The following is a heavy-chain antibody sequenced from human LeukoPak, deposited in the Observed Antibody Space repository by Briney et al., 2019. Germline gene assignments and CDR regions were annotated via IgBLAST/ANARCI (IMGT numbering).Heavy chain of an antibody. V-gene: IGHV3-7*01. CDR3: ARDRDCGDGGCYPHFDY. D-gene: IGHD2-15*01. CDR1: GFTFRGYG. Sequence: PGGSLRLSCAAPGFTFRGYGMYWVRQAPGKGLEWVANIRQDGSDKYYMDSVKGRFTISRDNAKNSLSLQMNSLRVEDTAVYYCARDRDCGDGGCYPHFDYWGQGVRVTVSS. CDR2: IRQDGSDK. J-gene: IGHJ4*02.